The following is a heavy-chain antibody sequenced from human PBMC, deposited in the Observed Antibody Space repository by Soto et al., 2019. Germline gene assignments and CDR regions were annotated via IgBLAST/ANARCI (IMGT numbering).Heavy chain of an antibody. CDR3: TRYDFWSGSPWFDP. V-gene: IGHV3-49*03. CDR2: IRSKAYGGTT. J-gene: IGHJ5*02. D-gene: IGHD3-3*01. CDR1: GFTFGDYA. Sequence: GGSLGLSCTSSGFTFGDYAMSWFRQAPGKGLEWVGFIRSKAYGGTTEYAASVKGRFTISRDDSKSIAYLQMNSLKTEDTAVYYCTRYDFWSGSPWFDPWGQGTLVTVSS.